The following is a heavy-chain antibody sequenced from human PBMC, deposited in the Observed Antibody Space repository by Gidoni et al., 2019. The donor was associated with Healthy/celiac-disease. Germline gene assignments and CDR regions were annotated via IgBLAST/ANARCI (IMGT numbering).Heavy chain of an antibody. D-gene: IGHD3-22*01. CDR1: GFTFSSYA. J-gene: IGHJ4*02. CDR2: ISGSGGST. V-gene: IGHV3-23*01. Sequence: EVQLLESGGGLVQPGGSLRLSCAASGFTFSSYAMSWVRQAPGKGLEWVSAISGSGGSTSYADSVKGRFTISRDNSKNTLYLQMNSLRAEDTAVYYCAKAPNYYDSSGPLYWGQGTLVTVSS. CDR3: AKAPNYYDSSGPLY.